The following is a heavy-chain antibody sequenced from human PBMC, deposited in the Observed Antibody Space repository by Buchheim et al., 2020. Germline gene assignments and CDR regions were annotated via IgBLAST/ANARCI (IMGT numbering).Heavy chain of an antibody. V-gene: IGHV3-30*18. D-gene: IGHD3-9*01. Sequence: QGQLVESGGGVVQPGKSLRLSCEGSGFAFGTYGIHWVRQAPGKGLEWVAVIPYDGINKYYADFVKGRFSVSRDNSRSTVYLQMDSLRPENTAVYFCAKETYGDFLNGKYGMNVWGQGTT. J-gene: IGHJ6*02. CDR2: IPYDGINK. CDR1: GFAFGTYG. CDR3: AKETYGDFLNGKYGMNV.